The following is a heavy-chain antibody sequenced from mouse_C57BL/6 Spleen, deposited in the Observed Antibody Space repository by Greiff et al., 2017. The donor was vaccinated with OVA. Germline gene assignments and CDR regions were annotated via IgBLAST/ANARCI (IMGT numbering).Heavy chain of an antibody. D-gene: IGHD1-1*01. J-gene: IGHJ3*01. V-gene: IGHV1-74*01. Sequence: VQLQQPGAELVKPGASVKVSCKASGYTFTSYWMHWVKQRPGQGLEWIGRIHPSDSDTNYNQKFKGKATLTVDKSSSTAYMQLSSLTSADSAVYDCAIPYGSGAWFAYWGQGTLVTVSA. CDR1: GYTFTSYW. CDR2: IHPSDSDT. CDR3: AIPYGSGAWFAY.